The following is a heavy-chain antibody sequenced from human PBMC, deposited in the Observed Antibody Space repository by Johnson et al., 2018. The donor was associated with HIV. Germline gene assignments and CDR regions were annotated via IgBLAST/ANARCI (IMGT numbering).Heavy chain of an antibody. Sequence: VQLVESGGGVVRPGGFLRLSCAASGFTFDDHGMSWVRQAPGKGLEWISGINWNGGNRGYADSVKDQFIISRDNGKNSLYLQMNSLGAEDTALYYCARGVGATTVAAFDIWGQGTMVTVSS. CDR2: INWNGGNR. V-gene: IGHV3-20*04. CDR1: GFTFDDHG. J-gene: IGHJ3*02. CDR3: ARGVGATTVAAFDI. D-gene: IGHD1-26*01.